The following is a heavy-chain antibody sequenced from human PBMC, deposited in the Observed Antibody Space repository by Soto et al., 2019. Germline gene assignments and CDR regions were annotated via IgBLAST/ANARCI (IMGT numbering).Heavy chain of an antibody. D-gene: IGHD3-10*01. Sequence: PGGSLRLSCTASGFTFTPYFINWVRQAPGKGLAWVASISGTRSSIYYADSVKGRFTISRDNAMNSLNLHMTSLRRDDTAVYYCARGIRVVRGVMVSYYYGMDVWGQGTTVTVSS. CDR1: GFTFTPYF. J-gene: IGHJ6*02. V-gene: IGHV3-48*01. CDR2: ISGTRSSI. CDR3: ARGIRVVRGVMVSYYYGMDV.